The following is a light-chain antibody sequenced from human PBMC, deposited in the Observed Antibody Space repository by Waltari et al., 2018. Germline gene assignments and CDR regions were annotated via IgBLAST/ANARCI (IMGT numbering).Light chain of an antibody. J-gene: IGLJ2*01. CDR1: VNAIGCYYS. CDR3: TSQSGYGVIL. CDR2: DVS. Sequence: QSALTQPASVSGSPGQSITISCSGKVNAIGCYYSLSWYQEHPVQAPRVIIYDVSNRPSGLSDRFSGSKSGNTASLTISALQSEDEGDYYCTSQSGYGVILFGGGTQLPVL. V-gene: IGLV2-14*03.